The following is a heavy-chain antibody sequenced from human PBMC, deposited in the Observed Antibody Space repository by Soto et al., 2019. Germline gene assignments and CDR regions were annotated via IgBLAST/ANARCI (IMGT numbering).Heavy chain of an antibody. CDR2: INHSGST. CDR1: GGSFSGYY. D-gene: IGHD3-22*01. V-gene: IGHV4-34*01. J-gene: IGHJ6*02. CDR3: AGLNYYDTTTGRYGMDV. Sequence: SETLSLTCAVYGGSFSGYYWSWIRQPPGKGLEWIGEINHSGSTNYNPSLKSRVTISVDTSKNQFSLKLSSVTAADTAVYYCAGLNYYDTTTGRYGMDVWGQGTTVTVSS.